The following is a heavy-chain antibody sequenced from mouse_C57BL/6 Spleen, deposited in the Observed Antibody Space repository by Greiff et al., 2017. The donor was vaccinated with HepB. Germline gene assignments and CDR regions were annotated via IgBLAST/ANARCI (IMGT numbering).Heavy chain of an antibody. J-gene: IGHJ3*01. V-gene: IGHV5-6*01. CDR3: ARQGFAY. Sequence: EVKLMESGGDLVKPGGSLKLSCAASGFTFSSYGMSWVRQTPDKRLEWVATISSGGSYTYYPDSVKGRFTISRDNAKNTLYLQMSRLKSEDTAMYYCARQGFAYWGQGTLVTVSA. CDR1: GFTFSSYG. CDR2: ISSGGSYT.